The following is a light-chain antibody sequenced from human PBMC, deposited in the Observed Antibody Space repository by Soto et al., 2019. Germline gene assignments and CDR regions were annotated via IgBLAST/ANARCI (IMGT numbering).Light chain of an antibody. CDR3: QQYGSSGT. Sequence: EIVLAQSPGSLSLSPGERATLSCRASPSVSGSNLAWYQQKPGQAPRLVIYGASSRATGIPDRFSGSGSGTDFTLTISRLEPEDFAVYYCQQYGSSGTFGQGTRLEIK. V-gene: IGKV3-20*01. J-gene: IGKJ5*01. CDR2: GAS. CDR1: PSVSGSN.